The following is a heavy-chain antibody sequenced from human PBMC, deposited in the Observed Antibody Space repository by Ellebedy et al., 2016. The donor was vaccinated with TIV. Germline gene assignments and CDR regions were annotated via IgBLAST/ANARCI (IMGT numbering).Heavy chain of an antibody. CDR2: ISWNSGSI. CDR1: GFTFDDYA. J-gene: IGHJ3*02. V-gene: IGHV3-9*01. D-gene: IGHD5-24*01. Sequence: SLKISCAASGFTFDDYAMHWVRQAPGKGLEWVSGISWNSGSIGYADSVKGRFTISRDNAKNSLYLQMNSLRAEDTALYYCAKDIGRWLQFRDAFDIWGQGTMVTVSS. CDR3: AKDIGRWLQFRDAFDI.